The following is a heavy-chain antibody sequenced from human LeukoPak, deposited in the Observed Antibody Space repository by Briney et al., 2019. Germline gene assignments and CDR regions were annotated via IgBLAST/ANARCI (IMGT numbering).Heavy chain of an antibody. CDR2: IYHSGST. D-gene: IGHD6-13*01. V-gene: IGHV4-4*02. CDR3: ARERGIAAAPDY. J-gene: IGHJ4*02. Sequence: SETLSLTCTVSDYSISSSNWWSWVRQPPGKGLEWIGEIYHSGSTNYNPSLKSRVTISVDKSKNQFSLKLSSVTAADTAVYYCARERGIAAAPDYWGQGTLVTVSS. CDR1: DYSISSSNW.